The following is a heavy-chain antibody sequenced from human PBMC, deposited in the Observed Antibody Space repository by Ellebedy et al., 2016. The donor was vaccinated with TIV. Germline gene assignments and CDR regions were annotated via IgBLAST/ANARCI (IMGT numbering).Heavy chain of an antibody. CDR2: MSGSGGST. CDR1: GFTFSSYA. V-gene: IGHV3-23*01. D-gene: IGHD6-19*01. J-gene: IGHJ4*02. Sequence: PGGSLRLSCAASGFTFSSYAMSWVRQAPGKGLEWVSTMSGSGGSTYHADSVKGRFTISRDNSKNTLYLQMNSLRAEDTAVYYCAKGPAAVAGCYWGQGTLVTVSS. CDR3: AKGPAAVAGCY.